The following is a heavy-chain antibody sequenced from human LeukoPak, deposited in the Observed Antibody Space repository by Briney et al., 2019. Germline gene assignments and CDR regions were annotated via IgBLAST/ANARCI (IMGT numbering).Heavy chain of an antibody. CDR3: TRVIVAVPGYFDYFDF. V-gene: IGHV3-7*01. CDR2: INEDGSNK. Sequence: GGSLRLSCTASGFSFSNHYMRWIRQAPGKGLEWVANINEDGSNKWHLGSVKGRFTVSRDNARNSLYLEMNSLRVEDTAVYYCTRVIVAVPGYFDYFDFWGQGVLVTVSS. CDR1: GFSFSNHY. J-gene: IGHJ4*02. D-gene: IGHD6-19*01.